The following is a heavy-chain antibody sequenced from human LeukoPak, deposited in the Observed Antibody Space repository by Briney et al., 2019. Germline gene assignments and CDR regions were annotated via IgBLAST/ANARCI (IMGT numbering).Heavy chain of an antibody. J-gene: IGHJ6*03. V-gene: IGHV3-30*02. Sequence: GGSLRLSCAASGFTFSSYGMHWVRQAPGKGLEWVAFIRFDGSNKYYADSVKGRFTISGDNSKNTLYLQMNSLRAEDTAVYYCARDQGGSPNYYYYYYMDVWGKGTTVTVSS. CDR3: ARDQGGSPNYYYYYYMDV. CDR2: IRFDGSNK. D-gene: IGHD1-26*01. CDR1: GFTFSSYG.